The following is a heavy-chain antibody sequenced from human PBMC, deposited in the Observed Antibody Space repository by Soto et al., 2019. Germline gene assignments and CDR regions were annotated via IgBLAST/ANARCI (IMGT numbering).Heavy chain of an antibody. J-gene: IGHJ4*02. CDR3: ARPGCGGDCYSE. Sequence: QVHLVQSGAAVKKPGSSVKVSCKASGGTFSNYALTWVRQAPGQGLEWMGGFIPIFGTANYAQKFQGRVTITADESTSTVYMDLSSLRSEDTAMYYCARPGCGGDCYSEWGQGTLVTVSS. CDR2: FIPIFGTA. D-gene: IGHD2-21*02. V-gene: IGHV1-69*12. CDR1: GGTFSNYA.